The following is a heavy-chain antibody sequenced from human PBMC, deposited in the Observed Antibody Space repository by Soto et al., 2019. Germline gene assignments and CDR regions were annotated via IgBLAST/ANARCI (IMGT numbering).Heavy chain of an antibody. CDR1: GFTFSSYA. CDR3: AKGESTGVDAFDI. V-gene: IGHV3-23*01. J-gene: IGHJ3*02. D-gene: IGHD7-27*01. CDR2: ISGSGGST. Sequence: GGSLRLSCAASGFTFSSYAMSWVRQAQGKGLEWVSAISGSGGSTYYADSVKGRFNISRDNSKNTLYLQMNSLRAEDTAVYYCAKGESTGVDAFDIWGQGTMVTVSS.